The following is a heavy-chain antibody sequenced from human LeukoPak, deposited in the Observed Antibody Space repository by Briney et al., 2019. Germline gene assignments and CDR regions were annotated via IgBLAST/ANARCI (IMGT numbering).Heavy chain of an antibody. V-gene: IGHV1-18*01. CDR1: GYTFTSYG. D-gene: IGHD6-19*01. Sequence: ASVKVSCKASGYTFTSYGISWVRQAPGQGLEWMGWISAYNGNTNCAQKLQGRVTMTTDTSTSTAYMELRSLRSDDTAVYYCARAVSIWYSSGWPDYWGQGTLVTVSS. CDR2: ISAYNGNT. J-gene: IGHJ4*02. CDR3: ARAVSIWYSSGWPDY.